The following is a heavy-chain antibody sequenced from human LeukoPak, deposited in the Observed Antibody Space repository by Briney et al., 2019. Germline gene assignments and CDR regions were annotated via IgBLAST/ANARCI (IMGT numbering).Heavy chain of an antibody. J-gene: IGHJ6*02. Sequence: SGTLSLTCAVSGSSISSNNWWGWVRQPPGKGLEWIGEIYHSGSPNYNPSLKSRVTISVDKSKNQFSLKLSSVTAADTAVYYCARGGLGYCSGGSCYHYYYGMDVWGQGTTVTVSS. V-gene: IGHV4-4*02. CDR3: ARGGLGYCSGGSCYHYYYGMDV. CDR1: GSSISSNNW. CDR2: IYHSGSP. D-gene: IGHD2-15*01.